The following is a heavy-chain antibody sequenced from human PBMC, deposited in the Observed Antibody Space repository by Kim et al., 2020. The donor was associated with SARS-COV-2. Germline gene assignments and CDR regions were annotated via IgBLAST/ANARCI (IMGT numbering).Heavy chain of an antibody. V-gene: IGHV1-2*02. CDR2: INPNSGDT. CDR1: GYTFTGYY. J-gene: IGHJ4*02. CDR3: TREDY. Sequence: ASVKVSCKASGYTFTGYYLHWVRQAPGQGLEWVGWINPNSGDTNCAQKFQGRVTMTRDTSINTAYTELSSLRSDDTAMYYCTREDYWGQGTLVTVSS.